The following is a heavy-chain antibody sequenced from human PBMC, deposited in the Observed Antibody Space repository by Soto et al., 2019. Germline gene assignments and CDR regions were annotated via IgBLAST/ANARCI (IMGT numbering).Heavy chain of an antibody. CDR1: GYTFTSYG. CDR3: ARGLPYCSGGSCYLYFHH. Sequence: ASVKVSCKASGYTFTSYGISWVRQAPGQGLEWMGWISAYNGNTNYAQKLQGRVTMTTDTSTSTAYMELRSLRSDDTAVYYCARGLPYCSGGSCYLYFHHWGQGTLVTVSS. V-gene: IGHV1-18*01. J-gene: IGHJ1*01. D-gene: IGHD2-15*01. CDR2: ISAYNGNT.